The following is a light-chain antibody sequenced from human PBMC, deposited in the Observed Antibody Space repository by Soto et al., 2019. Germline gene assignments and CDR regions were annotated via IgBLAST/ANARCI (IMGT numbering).Light chain of an antibody. J-gene: IGKJ2*01. CDR2: DAS. V-gene: IGKV1-5*01. Sequence: DIQMTHSPSTLSASVGDRVTIACRASQSIDSWLAWYQQKPGKAPKFLIYDASDLESGVPSRFSGSGSGTEFTLTISSLQPDDFATYYCQQYRGKPFTFGQGTKVEIK. CDR3: QQYRGKPFT. CDR1: QSIDSW.